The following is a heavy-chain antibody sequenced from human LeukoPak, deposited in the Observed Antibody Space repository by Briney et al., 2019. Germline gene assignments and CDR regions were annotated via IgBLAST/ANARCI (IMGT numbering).Heavy chain of an antibody. Sequence: PSETLSLTCTVSGGSISSSSYYWGWICQPPGKGLEWIGRIYTSGSTNYNPSLKSRVTISVDTSKNQFSLKLSSVTAADTAVYYCARVGAAGLFYYYYYMDVWGKGTTVTVSS. J-gene: IGHJ6*03. CDR2: IYTSGST. D-gene: IGHD6-13*01. CDR1: GGSISSSSYY. V-gene: IGHV4-39*07. CDR3: ARVGAAGLFYYYYYMDV.